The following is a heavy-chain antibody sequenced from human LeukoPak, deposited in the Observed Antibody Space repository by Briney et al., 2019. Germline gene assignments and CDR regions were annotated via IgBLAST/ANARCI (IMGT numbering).Heavy chain of an antibody. Sequence: GGSLRLSCAASGFTFSLYEMNWVRQAPVKGLEWVSYISGGGETRYYADSVKGRFTISRDNAKNSLYLQMNSLRAEDTAVYYCARALPSSWYYFDYWGQGTLVTVSS. CDR2: ISGGGETR. D-gene: IGHD6-13*01. J-gene: IGHJ4*02. CDR1: GFTFSLYE. V-gene: IGHV3-48*03. CDR3: ARALPSSWYYFDY.